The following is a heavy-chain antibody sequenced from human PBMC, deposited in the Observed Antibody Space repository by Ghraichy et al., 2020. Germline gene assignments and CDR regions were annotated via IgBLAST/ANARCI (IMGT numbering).Heavy chain of an antibody. CDR3: ARGSPLEY. CDR2: IWYDGSKT. D-gene: IGHD1-26*01. J-gene: IGHJ4*01. V-gene: IGHV3-33*01. Sequence: GGSLRLSCAASGFTFTSYGMHWVRQAPGKGLNSVAVIWYDGSKTYYADSVKGRFTISRDNSKNTVYLQMNSLRAEDTAVYYCARGSPLEYWGQGTLVTVSS. CDR1: GFTFTSYG.